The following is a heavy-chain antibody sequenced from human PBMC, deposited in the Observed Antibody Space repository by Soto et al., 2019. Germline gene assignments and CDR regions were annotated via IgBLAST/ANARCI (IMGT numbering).Heavy chain of an antibody. V-gene: IGHV2-5*02. J-gene: IGHJ6*03. D-gene: IGHD6-6*01. CDR3: AHRQKLSSGIAARPGAYYYMDV. Sequence: SGPTLVNPTQTLTLTCTFSGFSLSTSGVGVGWIRQPPGKALEWLALIYWDDDKRYSPSLKSRLTITKDTSKNQVVLTMTNMDPVDTATYYCAHRQKLSSGIAARPGAYYYMDVWGKGTTVTVSS. CDR2: IYWDDDK. CDR1: GFSLSTSGVG.